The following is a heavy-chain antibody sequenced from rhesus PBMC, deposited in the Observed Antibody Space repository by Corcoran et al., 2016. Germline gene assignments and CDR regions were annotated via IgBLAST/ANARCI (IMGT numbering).Heavy chain of an antibody. CDR1: GGSISGYY. Sequence: QVQLQESGPGLVKPSETLSLTCAVSGGSISGYYWNWIRQPPGKWLEWIGYIGCRIGSTAYKPTLKSRVTISTDTSKNQFTLKLSSVTAADTAVYYCARKGWGGPFDYWGQGVLVTVSS. CDR3: ARKGWGGPFDY. V-gene: IGHV4-165*02. J-gene: IGHJ4*01. D-gene: IGHD3-34*01. CDR2: IGCRIGST.